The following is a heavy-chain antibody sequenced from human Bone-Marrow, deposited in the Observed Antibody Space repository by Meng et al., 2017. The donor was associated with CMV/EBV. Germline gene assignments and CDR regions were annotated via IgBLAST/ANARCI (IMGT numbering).Heavy chain of an antibody. CDR3: AREGGSSGWYGAYYYYGMDV. CDR2: ISSSGSTI. Sequence: GGSLRLSCAASGFTFSDYYMSWIRQAPGKGLEWVSYISSSGSTIYYADSVKGRFTISRDNAKNSLYLQMNSLRAEDTAVYYCAREGGSSGWYGAYYYYGMDVWGQGTTVTVSS. V-gene: IGHV3-11*04. D-gene: IGHD6-19*01. J-gene: IGHJ6*02. CDR1: GFTFSDYY.